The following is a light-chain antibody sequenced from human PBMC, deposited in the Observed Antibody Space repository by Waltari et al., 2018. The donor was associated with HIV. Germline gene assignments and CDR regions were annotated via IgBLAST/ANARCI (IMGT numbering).Light chain of an antibody. CDR3: QQSYSTPT. CDR1: QSISTY. CDR2: AAS. Sequence: IQMTQSPSSLSASVGDSVTMTCRASQSISTYLNWYQQKAGTAPKLLIYAASSLQSGVPSRFSGSGSGTHFTLTITSLQPADFATYYCQQSYSTPTFGPGTTVDFK. J-gene: IGKJ3*01. V-gene: IGKV1-39*01.